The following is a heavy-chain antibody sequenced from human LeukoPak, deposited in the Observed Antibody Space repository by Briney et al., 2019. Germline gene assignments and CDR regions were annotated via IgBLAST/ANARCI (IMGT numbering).Heavy chain of an antibody. CDR1: GFTFSSYW. D-gene: IGHD3-10*01. J-gene: IGHJ4*02. Sequence: GGSLRLSCTASGFTFSSYWMHWIRQAPGKGLVWVSHIKSGGSGINYADSVKGRFTISRDNAKNTLYLQMNSLRAEDTAVYYCTSGSYYNDYWGQGTLVTVSS. V-gene: IGHV3-74*01. CDR2: IKSGGSGI. CDR3: TSGSYYNDY.